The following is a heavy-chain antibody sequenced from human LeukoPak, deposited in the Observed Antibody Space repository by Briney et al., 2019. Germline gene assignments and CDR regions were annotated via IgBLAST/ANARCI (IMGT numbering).Heavy chain of an antibody. D-gene: IGHD6-13*01. CDR2: IYHSGST. J-gene: IGHJ5*02. Sequence: SETLSLTCTVSGGSISSGGYYWSWIRQPPGKGLEWIGYIYHSGSTYYNPSLKSRVTISVDRSKKQFSLKLSSVTAADTAVYYCARDRRSWYNWFDPWGQGTLVTVSS. CDR1: GGSISSGGYY. V-gene: IGHV4-30-2*01. CDR3: ARDRRSWYNWFDP.